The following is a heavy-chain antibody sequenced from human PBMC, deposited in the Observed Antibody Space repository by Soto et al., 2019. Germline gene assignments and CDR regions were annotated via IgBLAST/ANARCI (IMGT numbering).Heavy chain of an antibody. CDR3: ARSGSYSRDPDY. Sequence: ASVKVSCKASGGTFSSYAISWVRQAPGQGLEWMGGIIPIFGTANYAQKFQGRVTITADKSTSTAYMELSSLRSEDTAVYYCARSGSYSRDPDYWGQGTLVTVSS. V-gene: IGHV1-69*06. CDR1: GGTFSSYA. CDR2: IIPIFGTA. D-gene: IGHD1-26*01. J-gene: IGHJ4*02.